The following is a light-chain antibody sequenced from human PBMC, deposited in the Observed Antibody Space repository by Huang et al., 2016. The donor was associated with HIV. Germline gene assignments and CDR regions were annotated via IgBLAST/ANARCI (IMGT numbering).Light chain of an antibody. Sequence: EIVMTQSPATLSVSPGERATLSCRASESVSSNLAWYQQKPGQDPRLLIYGASTRATGNPGRFSGSGAGTEFTLTISSLQSEDFAVYYCQQYNNWPPLITFGQGTRLEIK. V-gene: IGKV3-15*01. CDR3: QQYNNWPPLIT. J-gene: IGKJ5*01. CDR1: ESVSSN. CDR2: GAS.